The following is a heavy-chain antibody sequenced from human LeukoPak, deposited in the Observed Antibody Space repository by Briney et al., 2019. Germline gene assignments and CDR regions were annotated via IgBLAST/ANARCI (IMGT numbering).Heavy chain of an antibody. D-gene: IGHD1-1*01. Sequence: GRSLRLSCAASGFTFSIYGIHWVRQAPGQGLEWVAVISYDGSDKYYADSVKGRFTISRDNSKNTLYLQMNSLRPEDTAAYYCAKDGRGGLYLDYWGQGTLVTVSS. CDR3: AKDGRGGLYLDY. CDR1: GFTFSIYG. CDR2: ISYDGSDK. J-gene: IGHJ4*02. V-gene: IGHV3-30*18.